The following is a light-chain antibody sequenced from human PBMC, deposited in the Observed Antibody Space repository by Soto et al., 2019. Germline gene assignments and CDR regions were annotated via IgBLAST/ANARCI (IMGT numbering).Light chain of an antibody. CDR2: AAS. J-gene: IGKJ5*01. V-gene: IGKV1-9*01. CDR3: QQLNTYPIT. Sequence: EIQMTQSPSSLSASVGDRVTITCRASQTISNYLNWYQQQPGKAPKLLIYAASTLQSGVPSRFSGSGSGTEFTLTISSLQPEDFATYYCQQLNTYPITFGQGTRLEIK. CDR1: QTISNY.